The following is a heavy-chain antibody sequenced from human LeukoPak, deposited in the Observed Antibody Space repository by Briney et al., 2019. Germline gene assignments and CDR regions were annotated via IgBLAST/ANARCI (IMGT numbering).Heavy chain of an antibody. CDR1: GGTFSSYA. V-gene: IGHV1-69*01. CDR2: IIPIFGTA. Sequence: ASVKVSCKASGGTFSSYAISWVRQAPGQGLEWMGGIIPIFGTANYAQKSQGRVTITADESASTAYMELSSLRSEDTAVYYCAREVRYPDAFDIWGQGTMATVSS. CDR3: AREVRYPDAFDI. D-gene: IGHD3-9*01. J-gene: IGHJ3*02.